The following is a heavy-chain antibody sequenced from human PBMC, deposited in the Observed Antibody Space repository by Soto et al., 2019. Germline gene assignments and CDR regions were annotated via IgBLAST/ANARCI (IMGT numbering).Heavy chain of an antibody. Sequence: PSETLSLTCAVSGGSISSSNWWSWVRQPPGKGLEWIGYIYYSGSTNYNPSLKSRVTISVDTSKNQFSLKLSSVTAADTAVYYCAREQVDGSGSYPHWGQGTLVTVSS. CDR3: AREQVDGSGSYPH. V-gene: IGHV4-4*02. J-gene: IGHJ4*02. D-gene: IGHD3-10*01. CDR1: GGSISSSNW. CDR2: IYYSGST.